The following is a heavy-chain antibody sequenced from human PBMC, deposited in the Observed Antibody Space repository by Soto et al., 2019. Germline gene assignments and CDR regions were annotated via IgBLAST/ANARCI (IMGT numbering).Heavy chain of an antibody. Sequence: GGSLRLSCAASGFSFSNYEMNWVRQAPGKGPEWIAYISGSGRTKYYAESVEGRFSISRDNAKDSLLLQMNNLRPDDTGVYYCARDRATVVSPFDYWGLGTQVTVSS. V-gene: IGHV3-48*03. J-gene: IGHJ4*02. CDR2: ISGSGRTK. CDR3: ARDRATVVSPFDY. CDR1: GFSFSNYE. D-gene: IGHD4-4*01.